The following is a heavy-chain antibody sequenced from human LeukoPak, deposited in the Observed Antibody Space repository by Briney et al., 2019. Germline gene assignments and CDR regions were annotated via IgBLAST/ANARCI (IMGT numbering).Heavy chain of an antibody. J-gene: IGHJ6*03. V-gene: IGHV1-69*05. CDR2: IIPIFGTA. CDR3: ARKGLGYYYMDV. D-gene: IGHD7-27*01. CDR1: GGTFISYA. Sequence: SVKVSCKASGGTFISYAISGVRQAPGQGGEGMGGIIPIFGTANYAQTFQGRVTITTDESTSTAYMELSSLRSEDTAVYYCARKGLGYYYMDVWGKGTTVTVSS.